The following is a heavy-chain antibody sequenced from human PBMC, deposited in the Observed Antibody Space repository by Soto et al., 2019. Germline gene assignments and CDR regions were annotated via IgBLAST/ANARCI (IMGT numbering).Heavy chain of an antibody. CDR1: GYPISSGYY. V-gene: IGHV4-38-2*01. D-gene: IGHD4-17*01. CDR2: IYHSGST. Sequence: AVSGYPISSGYYWGWIRQTPGKGLEWIASIYHSGSTYYNPSLKSRVTISVDTSKNQFSLKLTSVTAADTAVYYCARGAATVTPGWFDPWGQGIMVTVSS. J-gene: IGHJ5*02. CDR3: ARGAATVTPGWFDP.